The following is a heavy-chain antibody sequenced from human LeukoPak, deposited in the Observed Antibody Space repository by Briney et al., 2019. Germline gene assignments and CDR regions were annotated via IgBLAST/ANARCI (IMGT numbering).Heavy chain of an antibody. CDR3: ARLQNTGISGRGLMDV. CDR2: IDYSDA. V-gene: IGHV4-39*01. CDR1: GDSIRSTTEYY. D-gene: IGHD1-20*01. Sequence: PSQTLPLTCTISGDSIRSTTEYYWAWIRQSPGKGLEWIGSIDYSDAHYKPSLNGRATMSVDTSKTQFFLRLSSVTASDTAVYYCARLQNTGISGRGLMDVWGKGTKVIVSS. J-gene: IGHJ6*03.